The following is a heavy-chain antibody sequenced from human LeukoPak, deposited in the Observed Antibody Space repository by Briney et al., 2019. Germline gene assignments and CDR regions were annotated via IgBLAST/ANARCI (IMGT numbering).Heavy chain of an antibody. V-gene: IGHV3-7*01. D-gene: IGHD5-24*01. CDR1: GFIFSNYW. CDR3: ARFEEIVEMATITYYYYMDV. CDR2: IKPDGSGE. J-gene: IGHJ6*03. Sequence: PGGSLRLSCAASGFIFSNYWMTWVRQAPGKALEWVANIKPDGSGEYYVDSLKGRFTISRDNAENSLYLQMNSLRAEDTAVYYCARFEEIVEMATITYYYYMDVWGKGTTVTVSS.